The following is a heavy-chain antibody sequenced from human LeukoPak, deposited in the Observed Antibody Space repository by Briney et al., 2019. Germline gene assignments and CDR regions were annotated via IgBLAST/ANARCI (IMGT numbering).Heavy chain of an antibody. CDR1: GFTFSSYE. CDR2: ISSSGSTI. CDR3: ARSPNDKGYFDY. J-gene: IGHJ4*02. V-gene: IGHV3-48*03. Sequence: GGSLRLSCAASGFTFSSYEMNWVRQAPGKGLEWVSYISSSGSTIYYADPVKGRFTISRDNAKNSLYLQMKSLRAEDTAVYYCARSPNDKGYFDYWGQGTLVTVSS. D-gene: IGHD3-22*01.